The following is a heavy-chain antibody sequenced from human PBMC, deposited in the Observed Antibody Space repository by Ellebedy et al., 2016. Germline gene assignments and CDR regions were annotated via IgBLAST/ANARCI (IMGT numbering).Heavy chain of an antibody. Sequence: LRLSXTVSGGSISSGGYYWSWIRQHPGKGLEWIGYIYYSGSTYYNPSLKSRVTISVDTSKNQFSLKLSSVTAADTAVYYCARGVSGSYLWGYYMDVWGKGTTVTVSS. J-gene: IGHJ6*03. CDR1: GGSISSGGYY. CDR2: IYYSGST. CDR3: ARGVSGSYLWGYYMDV. V-gene: IGHV4-31*03. D-gene: IGHD1-26*01.